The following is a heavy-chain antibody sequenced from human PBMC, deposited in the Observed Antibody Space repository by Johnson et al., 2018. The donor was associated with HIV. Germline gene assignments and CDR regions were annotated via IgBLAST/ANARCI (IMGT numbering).Heavy chain of an antibody. D-gene: IGHD6-19*01. CDR3: AKLAIDYSGAWYGLTFDI. Sequence: VQLVESGGGVVQPGGSLRLSCAASGFTFTYYAMSWVRQAPGKGLEWVSGISDSGDNTYYADSVRGRFTISRDNSKNTLYLQMNSLRAEDSAVYYCAKLAIDYSGAWYGLTFDIWGQGTMVTVSS. J-gene: IGHJ3*02. CDR2: ISDSGDNT. V-gene: IGHV3-23*04. CDR1: GFTFTYYA.